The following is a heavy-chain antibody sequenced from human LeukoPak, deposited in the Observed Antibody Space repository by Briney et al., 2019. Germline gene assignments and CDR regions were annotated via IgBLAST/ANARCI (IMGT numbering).Heavy chain of an antibody. CDR3: ASTYYYDSSGYWVSYSFDY. CDR2: IYYSGST. V-gene: IGHV4-59*08. Sequence: SETLSLTCTVSGGSISSYYWSWLRQPPGKGLEWIGYIYYSGSTNYNPSLKSRVSISIDTSNNQSSLKLSSVTAADTAVYYCASTYYYDSSGYWVSYSFDYWGQGTLVTVSS. J-gene: IGHJ4*02. CDR1: GGSISSYY. D-gene: IGHD3-22*01.